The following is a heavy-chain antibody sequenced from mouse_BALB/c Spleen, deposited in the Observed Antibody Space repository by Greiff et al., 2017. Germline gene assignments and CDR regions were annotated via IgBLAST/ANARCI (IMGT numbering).Heavy chain of an antibody. CDR3: GRGTTATYWYFDV. CDR1: GYSFTGYF. Sequence: VQLQQSGPELVKPGASVKISCKASGYSFTGYFMNWVKQSHGKSLEWIGRINPYDGDTFYNQTFKGKATLTVDKSSSTADMELLSLTSEDSAVYDCGRGTTATYWYFDVWGAGTTVTVSS. D-gene: IGHD1-2*01. CDR2: INPYDGDT. V-gene: IGHV1-37*01. J-gene: IGHJ1*01.